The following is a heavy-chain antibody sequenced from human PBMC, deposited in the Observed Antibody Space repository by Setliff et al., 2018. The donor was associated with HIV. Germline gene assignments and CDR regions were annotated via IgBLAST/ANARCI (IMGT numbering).Heavy chain of an antibody. Sequence: GESLKISCKASGYSFNNYYIGWARQKPGQGLEWMGVIYPGDFDTRYSPSFQGQVTISADRSISTAYLQWSSLKASDTAIYYCATSDYGGNSGHFQHWGQGTLVTVSS. CDR2: IYPGDFDT. CDR3: ATSDYGGNSGHFQH. J-gene: IGHJ1*01. CDR1: GYSFNNYY. D-gene: IGHD4-17*01. V-gene: IGHV5-51*01.